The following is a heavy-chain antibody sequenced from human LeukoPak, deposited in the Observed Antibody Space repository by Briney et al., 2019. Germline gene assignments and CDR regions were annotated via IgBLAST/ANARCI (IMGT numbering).Heavy chain of an antibody. CDR3: ARDSGGRRPRGYCSGGSCYRPLYFDY. CDR2: IWYDGSNK. D-gene: IGHD2-15*01. Sequence: PGGSLRLSCAASGFTFSSYGMHWVRQAPGKGLEWVAVIWYDGSNKYYADSVKGRFTISRDNSKNTLYLQMNSLRAEDTAVYYCARDSGGRRPRGYCSGGSCYRPLYFDYWGQGTLVTVSS. V-gene: IGHV3-33*01. J-gene: IGHJ4*02. CDR1: GFTFSSYG.